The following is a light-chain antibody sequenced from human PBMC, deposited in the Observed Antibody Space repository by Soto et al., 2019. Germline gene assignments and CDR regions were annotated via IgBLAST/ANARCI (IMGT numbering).Light chain of an antibody. CDR2: GAF. CDR3: QHFHNAPQWT. CDR1: QSINSIY. V-gene: IGKV3-20*01. Sequence: EIVLTQSPGTLSLSPGERATLSCRASQSINSIYLAWYQQKPGQAPRLLIYGAFHRATGIPDRFSGSESGTDFTLTISRLEPEDFAVYYCQHFHNAPQWTFGQGTKVEIK. J-gene: IGKJ1*01.